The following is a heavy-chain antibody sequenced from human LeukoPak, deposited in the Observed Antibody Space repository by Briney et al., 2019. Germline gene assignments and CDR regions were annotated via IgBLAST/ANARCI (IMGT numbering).Heavy chain of an antibody. V-gene: IGHV4-4*07. CDR3: ARGPTSGSQYYFDY. CDR1: GGSISSYY. J-gene: IGHJ4*02. D-gene: IGHD3-10*01. Sequence: TSETLSPTCTVSGGSISSYYWSWIRQPAGKGLEWIGRIYTRGSTNYNPSLKSRVTMSVDTSKDQFSLKLSSVTAADTAVYYCARGPTSGSQYYFDYWGQGTLVTVSS. CDR2: IYTRGST.